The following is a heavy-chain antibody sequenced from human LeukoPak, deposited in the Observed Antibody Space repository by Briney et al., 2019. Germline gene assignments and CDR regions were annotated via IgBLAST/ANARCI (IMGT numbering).Heavy chain of an antibody. CDR3: AREGAATSYYYYMDG. Sequence: KPSETLSLTCTVSGGSISSYYWSWIRQPPGKGLEWIGYIYYSGSTNYNPSLKSRVTISVDTSKDQFSLKLSSGTAADTAAYYCAREGAATSYYYYMDGWGKGTTVTVSS. D-gene: IGHD2-15*01. CDR2: IYYSGST. J-gene: IGHJ6*03. V-gene: IGHV4-59*01. CDR1: GGSISSYY.